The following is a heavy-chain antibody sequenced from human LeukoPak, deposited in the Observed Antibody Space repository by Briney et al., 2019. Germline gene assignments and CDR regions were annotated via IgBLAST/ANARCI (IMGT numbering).Heavy chain of an antibody. CDR3: VRDCGGDCLYGMDV. CDR2: ISSDGAGT. Sequence: GGSLRLSCAASGFTFSTFALHWARQAPGKGLECVSVISSDGAGTLHADSVEGRFTIYRDNTKNTLFLQMGSLRAEDMAVYYCVRDCGGDCLYGMDVWGQGTTVTVSS. CDR1: GFTFSTFA. J-gene: IGHJ6*02. V-gene: IGHV3-64*02. D-gene: IGHD2-21*02.